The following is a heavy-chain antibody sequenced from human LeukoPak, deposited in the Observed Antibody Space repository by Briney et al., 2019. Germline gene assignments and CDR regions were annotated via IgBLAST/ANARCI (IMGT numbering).Heavy chain of an antibody. Sequence: GGSLRLSCAASGFTFSSYAMHWVRQAPGKGLEWVAVISYDGSNKYYADSVKGRFTISRDNSKNTLYLQMNSLRAEDTAVYYCAKDLWAFCSSTSCYPFDYWGQGTLVTVSS. J-gene: IGHJ4*02. CDR3: AKDLWAFCSSTSCYPFDY. D-gene: IGHD2-2*01. CDR2: ISYDGSNK. V-gene: IGHV3-30-3*01. CDR1: GFTFSSYA.